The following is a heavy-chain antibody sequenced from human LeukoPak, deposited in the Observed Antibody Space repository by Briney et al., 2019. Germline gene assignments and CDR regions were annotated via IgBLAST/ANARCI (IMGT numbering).Heavy chain of an antibody. J-gene: IGHJ4*02. D-gene: IGHD5-12*01. CDR1: GGSIADYF. CDR2: ISDTGYT. Sequence: SETLSLTCSVSGGSIADYFWTWIRQAPGKGLDWIGYISDTGYTSYNPSLNSRVTISMDPSKNQFSLRLNSVTAADTAVYYCAREARGGYTNVEFEYWGRGTLVTVSS. CDR3: AREARGGYTNVEFEY. V-gene: IGHV4-59*01.